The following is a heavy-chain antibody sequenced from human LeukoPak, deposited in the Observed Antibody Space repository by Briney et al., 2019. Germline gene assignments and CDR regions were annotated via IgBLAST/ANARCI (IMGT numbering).Heavy chain of an antibody. Sequence: GGSLRLSCAASGFTFSTYWMHWVRQAPGKGLVWVSGISSDGTATRYADFVKGRFTISRDNAKNTLSLQMNSLRDEDTAMYYLARDSAYAMDVWGQGTTVTVSS. V-gene: IGHV3-74*01. J-gene: IGHJ6*02. CDR3: ARDSAYAMDV. CDR1: GFTFSTYW. CDR2: ISSDGTAT.